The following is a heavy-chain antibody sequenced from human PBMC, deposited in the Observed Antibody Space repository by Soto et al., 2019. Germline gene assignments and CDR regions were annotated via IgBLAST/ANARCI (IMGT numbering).Heavy chain of an antibody. Sequence: SGKVACKSSGYTFIDYYMHLVRQAPGQGFEWMGRISPKSGATNYAQKFQGRVSMTWDTSLKKAYMELRSLMSEDTAVYYCARPPGYISDWQYFDLWGQGTLVTGSS. CDR3: ARPPGYISDWQYFDL. CDR1: GYTFIDYY. D-gene: IGHD2-21*02. V-gene: IGHV1-2*02. CDR2: ISPKSGAT. J-gene: IGHJ4*02.